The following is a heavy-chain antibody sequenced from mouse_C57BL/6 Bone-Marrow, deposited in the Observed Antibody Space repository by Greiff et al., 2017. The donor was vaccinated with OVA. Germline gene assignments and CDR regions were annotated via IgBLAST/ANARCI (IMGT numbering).Heavy chain of an antibody. CDR3: ARDGYPAWFAY. J-gene: IGHJ3*01. CDR2: IDPSDSET. CDR1: GYTFTSYW. V-gene: IGHV1-52*01. Sequence: QVQLKQPGAELVRPGSSVKLSCKASGYTFTSYWMHWVKQRPIQGLEWIGNIDPSDSETHSNQKFKDKATLTVDKSSSTAYMQLSSLTSEDSAVYYCARDGYPAWFAYWGQGTLVTVSA. D-gene: IGHD2-3*01.